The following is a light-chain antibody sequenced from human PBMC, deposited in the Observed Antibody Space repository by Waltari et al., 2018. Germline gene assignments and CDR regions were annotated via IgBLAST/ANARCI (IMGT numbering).Light chain of an antibody. J-gene: IGKJ1*01. Sequence: EIVLTQSPGTLSLSPGERATLSCRASQSVRGSLAWYQQKAGQAPRLLIYGASSRATGIPDRFSGSGSGTDFSLTISRLEPEDVAGYYCQHYVRLPATFGQGTKVEI. CDR1: QSVRGS. CDR2: GAS. V-gene: IGKV3-20*01. CDR3: QHYVRLPAT.